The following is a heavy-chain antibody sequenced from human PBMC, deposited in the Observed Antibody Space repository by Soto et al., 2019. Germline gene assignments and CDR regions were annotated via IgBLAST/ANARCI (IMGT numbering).Heavy chain of an antibody. D-gene: IGHD3-10*01. CDR3: ARGRAYGSGSYYYYYGMDV. J-gene: IGHJ6*02. CDR2: INHSGST. Sequence: SETLSLTCAVYGGSFSGYYWSWIRQPPGNGLEWIGEINHSGSTNYNPSLKSRVTISVDTSKNQFSLKLSSVTAADTAVYYCARGRAYGSGSYYYYYGMDVWGQGTTVTVS. V-gene: IGHV4-34*01. CDR1: GGSFSGYY.